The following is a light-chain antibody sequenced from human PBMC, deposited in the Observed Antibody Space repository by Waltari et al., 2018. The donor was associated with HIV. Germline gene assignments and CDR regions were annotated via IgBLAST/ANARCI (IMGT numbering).Light chain of an antibody. CDR2: DNN. CDR1: AANIEPNY. V-gene: IGLV1-51*01. CDR3: GTWDSSLNTPV. Sequence: VLTQPPSASAAPGRSVTITSSASAANIEPNYASSYQQIPGTAPKLLIYDNNKRPSGIPERFSGSKSATSATLGITGLQTGDEAEYFCGTWDSSLNTPVFGGGSRLTVL. J-gene: IGLJ2*01.